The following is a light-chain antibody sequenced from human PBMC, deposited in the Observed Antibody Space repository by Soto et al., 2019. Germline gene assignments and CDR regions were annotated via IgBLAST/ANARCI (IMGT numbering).Light chain of an antibody. CDR1: QTITSD. CDR2: AAS. V-gene: IGKV1-39*01. Sequence: DIQMTQSPSSLSASVGDRVTITCRASQTITSDLNWYQQRPGKAPKLLIYAASNLQSGVPSRFSGSGSGTEFTLTISGLLPEDFAAYHCQQLYTLPFTFGQGTRLEIK. CDR3: QQLYTLPFT. J-gene: IGKJ5*01.